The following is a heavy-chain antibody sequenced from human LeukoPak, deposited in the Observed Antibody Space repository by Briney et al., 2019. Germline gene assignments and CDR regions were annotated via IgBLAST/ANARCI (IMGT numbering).Heavy chain of an antibody. Sequence: GGSLRLSCAASGFTFSSSAMSWVRQVPGKGLEWVSGISASGGSTYYADSVKGRFTTSRDNSKNTLYLQMNSLRAEDTAVYYCAAGMYSSGWYSFDYWGQGTLVTVSS. D-gene: IGHD6-19*01. CDR2: ISASGGST. CDR1: GFTFSSSA. CDR3: AAGMYSSGWYSFDY. J-gene: IGHJ4*02. V-gene: IGHV3-23*01.